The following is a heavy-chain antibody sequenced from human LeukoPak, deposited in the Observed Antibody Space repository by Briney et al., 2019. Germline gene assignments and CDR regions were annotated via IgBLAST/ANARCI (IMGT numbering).Heavy chain of an antibody. V-gene: IGHV4-59*12. CDR3: ARGAKYYYGSGSYHFDY. CDR2: IYYSGST. D-gene: IGHD3-10*01. J-gene: IGHJ4*02. Sequence: SETLSLTCTVSGGSISSYYWSWIRQPPGKGLEWIGYIYYSGSTNYNPSLKSRVTISVDTSKNQFSLKLSSVTAADTAVYYCARGAKYYYGSGSYHFDYWGQGTLVTVSS. CDR1: GGSISSYY.